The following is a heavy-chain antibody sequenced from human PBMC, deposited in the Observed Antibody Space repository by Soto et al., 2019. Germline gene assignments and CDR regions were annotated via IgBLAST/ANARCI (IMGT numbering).Heavy chain of an antibody. CDR2: FSLSGTT. CDR1: GASVRAYS. D-gene: IGHD2-8*02. Sequence: SETLSLTCTVSGASVRAYSWSWIRQPAGKGLEWIGRFSLSGTTNYNPSLRSRVTMSADVSKNQFSLRLTSVAAADTALYYCARGMTPPGAPAWYYFDSWGQGTLVTVSS. J-gene: IGHJ4*02. CDR3: ARGMTPPGAPAWYYFDS. V-gene: IGHV4-4*07.